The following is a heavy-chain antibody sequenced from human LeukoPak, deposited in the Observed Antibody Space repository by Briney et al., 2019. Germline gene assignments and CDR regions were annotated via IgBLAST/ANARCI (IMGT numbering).Heavy chain of an antibody. D-gene: IGHD5-12*01. CDR1: GFTVSSNY. CDR3: ARSDIVDY. Sequence: GGSLRLSCAASGFTVSSNYMSWVRQAPGKGLEWVSVIYGGGSTYYADSVKGRFTISRDNAKNTLYLQMNSLRAEDTAVYYCARSDIVDYWGQGTLVTVSS. CDR2: IYGGGST. J-gene: IGHJ4*02. V-gene: IGHV3-53*01.